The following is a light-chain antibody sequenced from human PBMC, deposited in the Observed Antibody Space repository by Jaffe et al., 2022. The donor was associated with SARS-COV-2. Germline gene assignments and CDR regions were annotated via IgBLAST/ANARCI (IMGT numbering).Light chain of an antibody. CDR3: AAWDESLNGMI. V-gene: IGLV1-44*01. Sequence: QSVLTQAPSASGTPGQRVTISCSGSSSNIGSNSVQWYQHLPGTAPKLLMFNNNQRPSGVPDRFSGSKSGTSASLAIGGLQSEDEAHYYCAAWDESLNGMIFGGGTKLTVL. CDR2: NNN. J-gene: IGLJ2*01. CDR1: SSNIGSNS.